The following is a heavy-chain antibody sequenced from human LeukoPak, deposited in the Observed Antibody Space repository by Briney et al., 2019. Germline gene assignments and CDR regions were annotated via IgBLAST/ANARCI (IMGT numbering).Heavy chain of an antibody. CDR3: VSSHGDYVNF. CDR2: INHSGST. D-gene: IGHD4-17*01. V-gene: IGHV4-34*01. Sequence: PSETLSLTCAVYGGSFSGYYWSWIRQPPGKGLEWIGEINHSGSTNYNPSLKSRVTISVDTSKNQFSLKLSSVAAADTAVYYCVSSHGDYVNFSGQGTLVTVSS. CDR1: GGSFSGYY. J-gene: IGHJ4*02.